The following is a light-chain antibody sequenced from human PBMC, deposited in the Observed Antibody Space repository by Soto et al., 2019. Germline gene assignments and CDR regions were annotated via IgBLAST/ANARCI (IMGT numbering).Light chain of an antibody. Sequence: EIVMTQSPDTLSVSPGERATLSCRASQSVRSNLAWYQQKPGQAPRLLIYGASTRATGIPARFSGSGSGTEFTLPISSLQSEDFAVYYCQQYNNWPPMYTFGQGTKLEIK. J-gene: IGKJ2*01. CDR2: GAS. CDR1: QSVRSN. V-gene: IGKV3-15*01. CDR3: QQYNNWPPMYT.